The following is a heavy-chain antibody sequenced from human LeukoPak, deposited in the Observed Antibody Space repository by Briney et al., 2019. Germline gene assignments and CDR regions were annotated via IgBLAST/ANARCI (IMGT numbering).Heavy chain of an antibody. V-gene: IGHV1-18*01. J-gene: IGHJ6*03. D-gene: IGHD6-19*01. CDR3: ARRIAVPGTLANHYYYYMDV. CDR1: GYSFSSYG. Sequence: GASVKVSCKASGYSFSSYGISWVRQAPGQGLGWMGWISVYSGNIQYAQRLQGRATMTTDTSTNTAYMELRSLGSDDAAVYYCARRIAVPGTLANHYYYYMDVWGKGTTVTVSS. CDR2: ISVYSGNI.